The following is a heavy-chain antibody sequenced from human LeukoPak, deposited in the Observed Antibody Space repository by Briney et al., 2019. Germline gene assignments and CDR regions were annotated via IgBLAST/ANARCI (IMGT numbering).Heavy chain of an antibody. J-gene: IGHJ4*02. D-gene: IGHD3-9*01. Sequence: GESLKISCKGAGYSFTSFWIGWVRQMPGKGLEWMGIIYPGDSDTRYSPSFQGQVTISADKSISTAYLQWSSLKASDTAMYYCARGGRYFDWLSPFDYWGQGTLVTVSS. V-gene: IGHV5-51*01. CDR3: ARGGRYFDWLSPFDY. CDR2: IYPGDSDT. CDR1: GYSFTSFW.